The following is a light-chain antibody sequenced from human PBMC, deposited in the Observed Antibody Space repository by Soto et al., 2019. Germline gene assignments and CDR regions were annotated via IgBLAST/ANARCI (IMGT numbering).Light chain of an antibody. CDR2: SNN. CDR1: SSNIGSNV. J-gene: IGLJ1*01. V-gene: IGLV1-44*01. CDR3: ATWDDSLNGYV. Sequence: QSALTPPPSAXAPPGQGGTISWSGSSSNIGSNVVNWFQQLPGTAPKLRIYSNNQRPSGVPDRFSGSKSGTSASLAISGLQSEDEADYYCATWDDSLNGYVFGTGTKVTVL.